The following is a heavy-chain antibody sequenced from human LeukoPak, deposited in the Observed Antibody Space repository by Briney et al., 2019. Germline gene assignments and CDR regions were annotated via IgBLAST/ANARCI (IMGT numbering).Heavy chain of an antibody. CDR2: IYPGDSDT. CDR3: ARLWSPYCSSTSCYFY. V-gene: IGHV5-51*01. J-gene: IGHJ4*02. D-gene: IGHD2-2*01. Sequence: LGESLKISCKGSGYSFTSYWIGWVRQMPGKGLEWMGIIYPGDSDTRYSPSSQGQVTISADKSISTAYLQWSSLKASDTAMYYCARLWSPYCSSTSCYFYWGQGTLVTVSS. CDR1: GYSFTSYW.